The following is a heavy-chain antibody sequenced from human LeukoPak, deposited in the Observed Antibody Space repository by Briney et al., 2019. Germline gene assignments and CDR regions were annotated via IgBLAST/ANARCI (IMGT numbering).Heavy chain of an antibody. V-gene: IGHV1-2*02. CDR1: GGTFSSYA. Sequence: GASVKVSCKASGGTFSSYAISWVRQAPGQGLEWMGWINPNSGGTNYAQKFQGRVTMTRDTSISTAYMELSRLRSDDTAVYYCARVLDSSGPTDFDYWGQGTLVTVSS. CDR2: INPNSGGT. D-gene: IGHD6-19*01. J-gene: IGHJ4*02. CDR3: ARVLDSSGPTDFDY.